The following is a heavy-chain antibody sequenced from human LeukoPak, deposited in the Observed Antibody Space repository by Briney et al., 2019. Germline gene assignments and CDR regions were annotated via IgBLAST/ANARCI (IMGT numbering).Heavy chain of an antibody. D-gene: IGHD5-24*01. CDR1: RFVFTNYY. CDR2: ISADGHTK. J-gene: IGHJ5*01. Sequence: GGSLRLSCVASRFVFTNYYMSWVRQTPGKGLDWIATISADGHTKYYADSPEGRFTISRDNAKQSFYLQINRLRAAHAAVYFCARAGTDGGYKVFDSWGDGTLVTVSS. V-gene: IGHV3-11*01. CDR3: ARAGTDGGYKVFDS.